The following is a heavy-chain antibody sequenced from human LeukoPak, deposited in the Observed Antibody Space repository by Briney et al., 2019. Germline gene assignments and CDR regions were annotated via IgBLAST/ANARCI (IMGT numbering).Heavy chain of an antibody. CDR1: GFTFSNYW. V-gene: IGHV3-7*01. D-gene: IGHD3-10*01. J-gene: IGHJ4*02. CDR3: AKDIHYFQPDY. Sequence: GGSLRLSCTASGFTFSNYWMTWVRQAPGKGLEWVASIKQDGSEKQYVGSVRGRFTISRDNAKNVLDLQMDSLTAEDTAFYCAKDIHYFQPDYWGQGTLVTVSS. CDR2: IKQDGSEK.